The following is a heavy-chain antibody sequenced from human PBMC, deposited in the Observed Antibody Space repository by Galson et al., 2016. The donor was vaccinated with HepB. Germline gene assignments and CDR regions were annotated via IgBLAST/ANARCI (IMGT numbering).Heavy chain of an antibody. D-gene: IGHD1-26*01. Sequence: SLRLSCAASGFSFSNAWMNWVRQAPGKGLEWVGRIKSKPDGGTRDYAAPVKGRFSVSRDDSGNTLYLQMNSLKTEDSAAYYCATGGSDSTYDPFDIWGQGTMVTVSS. V-gene: IGHV3-15*07. CDR2: IKSKPDGGTR. J-gene: IGHJ3*02. CDR3: ATGGSDSTYDPFDI. CDR1: GFSFSNAW.